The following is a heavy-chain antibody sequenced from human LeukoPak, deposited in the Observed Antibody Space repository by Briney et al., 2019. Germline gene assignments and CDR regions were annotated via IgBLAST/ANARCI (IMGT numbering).Heavy chain of an antibody. CDR1: GYTFTSYA. CDR2: INTNTGNP. V-gene: IGHV7-4-1*02. CDR3: ARDRYYDILTGSVEFDP. Sequence: ASVKVSCKASGYTFTSYAMNWVRQAPGQGLEWMGWINTNTGNPTYAQGFTGRFVFSLDTSVSTAYLQISSLKAEDTAVYYCARDRYYDILTGSVEFDPWGQGTLVTVSS. J-gene: IGHJ5*02. D-gene: IGHD3-9*01.